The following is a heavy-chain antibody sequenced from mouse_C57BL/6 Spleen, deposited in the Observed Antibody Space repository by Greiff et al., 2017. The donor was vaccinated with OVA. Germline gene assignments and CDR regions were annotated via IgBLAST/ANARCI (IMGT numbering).Heavy chain of an antibody. V-gene: IGHV5-4*03. CDR3: ARGGSSYYFDY. Sequence: EVKMVESGGGLVKPGGSLKLSCAASGFTFSSYAMSWVRQTPEKRLEWVATISDGGSYTYYPDNVKGRFTISRDNAKNNLYLQMSHLQSEDTAMYYCARGGSSYYFDYWGQGTTLTVSS. CDR1: GFTFSSYA. CDR2: ISDGGSYT. J-gene: IGHJ2*01. D-gene: IGHD1-1*02.